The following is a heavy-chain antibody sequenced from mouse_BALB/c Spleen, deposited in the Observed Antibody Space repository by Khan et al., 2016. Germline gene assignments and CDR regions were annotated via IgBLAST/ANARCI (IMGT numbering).Heavy chain of an antibody. CDR1: GYTFSSYW. Sequence: QVQLQQSGAELMKPGASVKISCKATGYTFSSYWIEWVKQRPGHGLAWIGEILPGSGSTNYNEKFRGKATFTADTSSNTAYMQLSSLTSEDYAVPYCGRTDRRGYFDYWGRGTARTVSS. CDR2: ILPGSGST. V-gene: IGHV1-9*01. J-gene: IGHJ2*01. CDR3: GRTDRRGYFDY.